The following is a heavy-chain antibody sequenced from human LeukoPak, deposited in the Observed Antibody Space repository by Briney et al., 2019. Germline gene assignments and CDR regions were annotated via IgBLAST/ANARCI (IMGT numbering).Heavy chain of an antibody. Sequence: ASVKVSCNASGYTFTSYYMHWVRQAPGHGLEWMGIINPSGGSTTYAQRFQGRVTMTRDTSTSTVYMELNSLRSEDTAVYYCARDRTSGSSFHYWGQGTLVTVSS. CDR1: GYTFTSYY. V-gene: IGHV1-46*01. D-gene: IGHD3-10*01. J-gene: IGHJ4*02. CDR2: INPSGGST. CDR3: ARDRTSGSSFHY.